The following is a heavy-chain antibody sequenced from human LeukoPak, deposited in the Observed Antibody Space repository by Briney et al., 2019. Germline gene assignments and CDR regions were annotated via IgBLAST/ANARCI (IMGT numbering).Heavy chain of an antibody. V-gene: IGHV3-11*01. CDR3: ARAPRNPPFADV. J-gene: IGHJ6*02. D-gene: IGHD3-16*01. CDR1: GFTFSDYY. Sequence: SGGSLRLSCAASGFTFSDYYMSWIRQAPGKGLEWVSYRFTISRDNAKNSLYLQMNSLRAEDTAVYYCARAPRNPPFADVWGQGTTVTVSS.